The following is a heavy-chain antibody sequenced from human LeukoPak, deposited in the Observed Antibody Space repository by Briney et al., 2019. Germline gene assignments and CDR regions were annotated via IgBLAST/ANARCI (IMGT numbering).Heavy chain of an antibody. D-gene: IGHD6-19*01. CDR2: ISTSSSYI. Sequence: GGSLRLSCAASGFTFSSYSMNRVRQAPGKGLEWVSSISTSSSYIYYADSVKGRFTISRDNAKKSLYLQISSLRAEDTAVYYCARGASVVAGSDNAFDIWGQGTMVTVSS. CDR3: ARGASVVAGSDNAFDI. J-gene: IGHJ3*02. CDR1: GFTFSSYS. V-gene: IGHV3-21*01.